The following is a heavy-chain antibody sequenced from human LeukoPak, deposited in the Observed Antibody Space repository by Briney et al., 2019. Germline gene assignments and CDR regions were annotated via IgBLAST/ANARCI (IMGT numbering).Heavy chain of an antibody. Sequence: SETLSLTCTVSGDSISSSTYYWGWIRQPPGKGLEWIGSIYYSGSTYYNPSLKSRVTISVDTSKNQFSLTLRSVSDADTAVYYCARQGDFWSGYPSDYWGQGTLVTVSS. CDR1: GDSISSSTYY. CDR2: IYYSGST. CDR3: ARQGDFWSGYPSDY. J-gene: IGHJ4*02. D-gene: IGHD3-3*01. V-gene: IGHV4-39*01.